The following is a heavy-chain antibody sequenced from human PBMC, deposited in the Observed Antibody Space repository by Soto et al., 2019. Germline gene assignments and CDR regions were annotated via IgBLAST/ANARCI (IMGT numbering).Heavy chain of an antibody. V-gene: IGHV4-59*11. CDR3: ASTPIGFCSSGSCSLLYYFDH. D-gene: IGHD2-15*01. CDR1: GGSISSHY. J-gene: IGHJ4*02. Sequence: WETLSLTCTVSGGSISSHYWSWIRQPPGKGLEWIGYISYSGSTNYNPSLKSRVTMSVDTSKNQFSLRLTSMTDADTAVYYCASTPIGFCSSGSCSLLYYFDHWGQGTLVTVSS. CDR2: ISYSGST.